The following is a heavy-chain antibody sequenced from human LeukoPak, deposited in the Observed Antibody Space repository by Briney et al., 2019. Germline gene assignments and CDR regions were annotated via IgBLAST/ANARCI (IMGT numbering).Heavy chain of an antibody. CDR2: INHSGST. J-gene: IGHJ6*03. CDR3: ARDPYSGNYGNDYYYYMDV. D-gene: IGHD1-26*01. Sequence: PSETLSLTCAVYGGSFSGYYWSWIRQPPGKGLEWIGEINHSGSTNYNPSLKSRVTISVDTSKNQFSLKLSSVTAADTAVYYCARDPYSGNYGNDYYYYMDVWGKGTTVTISS. CDR1: GGSFSGYY. V-gene: IGHV4-34*01.